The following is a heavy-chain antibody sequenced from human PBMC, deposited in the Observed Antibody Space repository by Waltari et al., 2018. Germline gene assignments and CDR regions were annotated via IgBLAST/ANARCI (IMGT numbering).Heavy chain of an antibody. V-gene: IGHV4-59*01. CDR1: GGSISSYY. J-gene: IGHJ4*02. CDR2: IYYSGST. CDR3: ARGGEYDILTGYYLSVFFDY. D-gene: IGHD3-9*01. Sequence: QVQLQESGPGLVKPSETLSLTCPVSGGSISSYYWSWIRPPPGKGLDWIGYIYYSGSTNYNPSLKSRVTISVDTSKNQFSLKLSSVTAADTAVYYCARGGEYDILTGYYLSVFFDYWGQGTLVTVSS.